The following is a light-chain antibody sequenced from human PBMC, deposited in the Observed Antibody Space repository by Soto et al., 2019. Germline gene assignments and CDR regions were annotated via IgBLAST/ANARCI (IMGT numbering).Light chain of an antibody. CDR1: QTIGNF. CDR2: AAS. J-gene: IGKJ2*01. V-gene: IGKV1-39*01. Sequence: DIQMTQSPSSLSASVGDRVTITCRASQTIGNFLNWYQQKPGKAPKLLIYAASTLESGVPSRFTASGSGTDFTLTINTLQPEDFATYYSQQSYSALMYTFGLGTKVEIK. CDR3: QQSYSALMYT.